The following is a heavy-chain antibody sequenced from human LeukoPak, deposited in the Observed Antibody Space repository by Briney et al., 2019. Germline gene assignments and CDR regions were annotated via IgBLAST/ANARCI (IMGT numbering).Heavy chain of an antibody. D-gene: IGHD6-13*01. CDR3: TRGGSSSWYSPFDP. Sequence: SETLSLTCTVSGGSISSYYWSWIRQPPGKGLEWIGYIYYSGSTNYNPSLKSRVTISVDTSKNQFSLKLSSVTAADTAVYYCTRGGSSSWYSPFDPWGQGTLVTASS. V-gene: IGHV4-59*01. CDR1: GGSISSYY. CDR2: IYYSGST. J-gene: IGHJ5*02.